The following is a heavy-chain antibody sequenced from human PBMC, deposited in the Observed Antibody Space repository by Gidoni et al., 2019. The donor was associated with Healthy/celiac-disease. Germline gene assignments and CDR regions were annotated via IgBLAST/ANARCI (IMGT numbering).Heavy chain of an antibody. CDR3: AKAPATTDYYFDY. CDR2: ISYDGSNK. Sequence: QVQLVESGGGVVQPGRSLRLSCAASGFTFSSYGMHWVRQAPGKGLEWVAVISYDGSNKYYADSVKGRFTISRDNSKNTLYLQMNSLRAEDTAVYYCAKAPATTDYYFDYWGQGTLVTVSS. V-gene: IGHV3-30*18. CDR1: GFTFSSYG. D-gene: IGHD1-1*01. J-gene: IGHJ4*02.